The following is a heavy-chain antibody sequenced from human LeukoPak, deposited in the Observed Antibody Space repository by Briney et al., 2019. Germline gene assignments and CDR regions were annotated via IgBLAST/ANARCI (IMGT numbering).Heavy chain of an antibody. D-gene: IGHD3-22*01. CDR1: GFTFSDYY. Sequence: GGSLRLSCAASGFTFSDYYMSWIRQAPGKGLEWVSYISSSGSTIYYADSVKGRFTISRDNAKNSLYLQMNSLRAEDTAVYYCARSEYYDSSGYYYNYYYYYYYMDVWGKGTTVTVSS. J-gene: IGHJ6*03. CDR2: ISSSGSTI. V-gene: IGHV3-11*04. CDR3: ARSEYYDSSGYYYNYYYYYYYMDV.